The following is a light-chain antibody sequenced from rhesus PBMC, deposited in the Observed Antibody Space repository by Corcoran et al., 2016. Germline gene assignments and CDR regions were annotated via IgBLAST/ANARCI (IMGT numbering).Light chain of an antibody. CDR3: QQESNWPWT. J-gene: IGKJ1*01. CDR1: QSVSSN. Sequence: EIVMTQSPATLSLSPGERATLSCRASQSVSSNLAWYQQKPGQAPRLLIYDASNRATGIPDRFSGSGFGTDFTLTISSLEPEDVGVYYCQQESNWPWTFGQGTKVEIK. CDR2: DAS. V-gene: IGKV3-35*01.